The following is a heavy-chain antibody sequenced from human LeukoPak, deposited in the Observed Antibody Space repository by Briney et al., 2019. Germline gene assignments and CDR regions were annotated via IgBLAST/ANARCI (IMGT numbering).Heavy chain of an antibody. CDR2: IIPIFGTA. D-gene: IGHD1-26*01. Sequence: GASVKVSCKASGGTFSSYAISWVRQAPGQGLEWMGGIIPIFGTANYAQKFQGRVTITADESTSTAYMELSSLRSEDTAVYYCARELVGATYDAFDIWGQGTMVTVSS. CDR1: GGTFSSYA. V-gene: IGHV1-69*13. J-gene: IGHJ3*02. CDR3: ARELVGATYDAFDI.